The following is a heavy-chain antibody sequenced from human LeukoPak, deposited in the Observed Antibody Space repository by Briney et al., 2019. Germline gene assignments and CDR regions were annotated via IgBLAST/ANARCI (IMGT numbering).Heavy chain of an antibody. CDR2: ISSSSSYI. CDR1: GFTFSSYS. D-gene: IGHD1-1*01. V-gene: IGHV3-21*01. J-gene: IGHJ3*01. CDR3: ARDRGYNDAFDV. Sequence: PGGSLRLSCAASGFTFSSYSMNWVRQAPGKGLEWVSSISSSSSYICYADSVKGRFTISRDNAKNSLYLQMNSLRAEDTAVYYCARDRGYNDAFDVWGQGTMVTVSS.